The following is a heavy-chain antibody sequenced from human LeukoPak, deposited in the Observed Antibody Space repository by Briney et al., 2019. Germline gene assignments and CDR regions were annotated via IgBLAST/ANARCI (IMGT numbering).Heavy chain of an antibody. CDR1: GYTFIGYY. D-gene: IGHD3-22*01. Sequence: ASVKVSCKASGYTFIGYYMHWVRQAPGQGLEWMGWINPCSGGTNYAQKFQGRVTMTRDTSISTAYMELSRLISDDTAVYYCARDYDSSGYQPPDYWGQGTLVTVSS. J-gene: IGHJ4*02. CDR3: ARDYDSSGYQPPDY. CDR2: INPCSGGT. V-gene: IGHV1-2*02.